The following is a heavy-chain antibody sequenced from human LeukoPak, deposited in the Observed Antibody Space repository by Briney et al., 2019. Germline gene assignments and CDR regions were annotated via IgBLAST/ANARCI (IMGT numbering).Heavy chain of an antibody. CDR2: IYYSGST. D-gene: IGHD3-22*01. J-gene: IGHJ5*02. V-gene: IGHV4-39*01. CDR3: ARRRASYSDSSGYYYGGWFDP. Sequence: GSLRLSCAASGFTFSSYGMTWVRQPPGKGLEWIGSIYYSGSTQYNPSLKSRVTISVDTSKNQFSLKLSSVTAADTAVYYCARRRASYSDSSGYYYGGWFDPWGQGTLVTVSS. CDR1: GFTFSSYG.